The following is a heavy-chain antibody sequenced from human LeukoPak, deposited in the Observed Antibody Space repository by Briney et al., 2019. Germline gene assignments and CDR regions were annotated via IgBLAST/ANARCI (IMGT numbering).Heavy chain of an antibody. D-gene: IGHD1-14*01. CDR3: ARYSPTTGAFDI. J-gene: IGHJ3*02. CDR2: LYSNTNT. Sequence: QAGGSLRLSCAASGFTVSNNYMSWVRQAPGKGLEWVSVLYSNTNTYYTDSVRGRFTISRDNSKNTLYLQMNSLRADDTAMYYCARYSPTTGAFDIWGQGTVVTVSS. CDR1: GFTVSNNY. V-gene: IGHV3-53*01.